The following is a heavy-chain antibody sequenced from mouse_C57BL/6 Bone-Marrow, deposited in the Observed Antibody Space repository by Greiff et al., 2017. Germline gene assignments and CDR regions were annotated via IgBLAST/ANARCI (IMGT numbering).Heavy chain of an antibody. Sequence: VQLQQSGPVLVQPGASVKMSCKASGYTFTDYYMNWVKQSHGKSLEWIGVFNPYNGGTSSNQKFKGKATLTVDKFSSTAYMELNSLASEDSAVYYCAGRGRVDYWGQGTTLTVSS. CDR2: FNPYNGGT. CDR3: AGRGRVDY. V-gene: IGHV1-19*01. CDR1: GYTFTDYY. J-gene: IGHJ2*01.